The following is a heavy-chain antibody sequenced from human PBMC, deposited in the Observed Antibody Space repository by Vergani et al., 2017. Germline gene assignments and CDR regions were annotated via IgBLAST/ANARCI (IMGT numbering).Heavy chain of an antibody. D-gene: IGHD2-8*01. CDR1: GFIFSRYG. V-gene: IGHV3-30*02. J-gene: IGHJ4*02. Sequence: VQLVESGGGLVQPGGSLRLSCAGSGFIFSRYGMNWVRQAPGKGLESVTFTRPHEDGAFYSASVRGRFTVSRDNSKDTLYLQMNSLRAEDTAVYYCARGYCTNSICRGKVDSWGQGTLVTVSS. CDR2: TRPHEDGA. CDR3: ARGYCTNSICRGKVDS.